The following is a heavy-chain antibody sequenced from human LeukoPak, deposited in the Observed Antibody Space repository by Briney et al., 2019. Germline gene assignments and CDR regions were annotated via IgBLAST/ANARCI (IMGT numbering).Heavy chain of an antibody. CDR3: ARDPDCSSTSCYPYFVY. V-gene: IGHV3-11*01. J-gene: IGHJ4*02. CDR2: ISNSGSTI. D-gene: IGHD2-2*01. CDR1: GFTFSYYY. Sequence: GGSLTLSCAASGFTFSYYYMSWIRQAPGKGLEWVSYISNSGSTIYYADSVKGRFTISRDNAKNSLYLQMNRLRAEDTAVYYCARDPDCSSTSCYPYFVYWGQGTLVTVSS.